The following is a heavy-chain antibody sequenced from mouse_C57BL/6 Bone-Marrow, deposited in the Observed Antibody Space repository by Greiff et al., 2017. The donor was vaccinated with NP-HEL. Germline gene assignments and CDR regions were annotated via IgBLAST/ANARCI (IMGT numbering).Heavy chain of an antibody. Sequence: EVQVVESGGGLVQPKGSLKLSCAASGFSFNTYAMNWVRQAPGKGLEWVARIRSKSNNYATYYADSVKDRFTISRDDSESMLYLQMNNLKTEDTAMYYCVRSGYYSNFYFDYWGQGTTLTVSS. CDR2: IRSKSNNYAT. D-gene: IGHD2-5*01. V-gene: IGHV10-1*01. CDR3: VRSGYYSNFYFDY. CDR1: GFSFNTYA. J-gene: IGHJ2*01.